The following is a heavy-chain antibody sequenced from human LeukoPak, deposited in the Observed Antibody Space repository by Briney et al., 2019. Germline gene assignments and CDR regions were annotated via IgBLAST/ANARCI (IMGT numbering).Heavy chain of an antibody. CDR1: GGSFSGYY. Sequence: PSETLFLTCAVYGGSFSGYYWSWIRQPPGKGLEWIGEINHSGSTNYNPSLKSRVTISVDTSKNQFSLKLSSVTAADTAVYYCARYVTIFGVVMDKFDYWGQGALVTVSS. CDR2: INHSGST. D-gene: IGHD3-3*01. CDR3: ARYVTIFGVVMDKFDY. V-gene: IGHV4-34*01. J-gene: IGHJ4*02.